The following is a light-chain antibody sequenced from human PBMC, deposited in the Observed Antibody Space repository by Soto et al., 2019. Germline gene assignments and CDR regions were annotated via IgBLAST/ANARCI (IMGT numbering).Light chain of an antibody. CDR2: DV. CDR3: NSYTSSGTVV. CDR1: SSDVGGSIY. V-gene: IGLV2-14*01. Sequence: QAVLTQPASVSGWPGQSITIYCTGTSSDVGGSIYVSWYQLSPGKAPKLLIYDVDRPSGVSNRFSGSKSGNTASLTISGLQAEDEADYYCNSYTSSGTVVFGGGTQLTVL. J-gene: IGLJ3*02.